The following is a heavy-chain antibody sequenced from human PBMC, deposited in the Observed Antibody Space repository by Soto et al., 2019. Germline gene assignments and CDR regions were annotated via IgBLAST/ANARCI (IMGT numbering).Heavy chain of an antibody. J-gene: IGHJ5*02. CDR3: AGEGGGCGGDCDDWFDP. D-gene: IGHD2-21*02. Sequence: QVQLQESGPGLVKPSETLSLTCTVSGGSVSSGSYYWSWIRQPPGKGLEWIGYIYYSGSTNYNPSVEGRVTGCVDTPKTPAAPKGGAAGAGVRAVCDCAGEGGGCGGDCDDWFDPWGQGTLVTVSS. CDR1: GGSVSSGSYY. V-gene: IGHV4-61*01. CDR2: IYYSGST.